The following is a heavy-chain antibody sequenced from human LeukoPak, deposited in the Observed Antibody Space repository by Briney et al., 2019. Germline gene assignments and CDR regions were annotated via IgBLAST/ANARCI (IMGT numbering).Heavy chain of an antibody. Sequence: SVKVSCKASGGPFSSYAISWGRPAPGQGLEWMGGIIPIFGTANYAQKFQGRVTITTDESTSTAYMELSSLRSEDTAVYYCGRGERMIAARPDYYYYMDVWGKGTTVTVSS. CDR3: GRGERMIAARPDYYYYMDV. CDR2: IIPIFGTA. D-gene: IGHD6-6*01. J-gene: IGHJ6*03. V-gene: IGHV1-69*05. CDR1: GGPFSSYA.